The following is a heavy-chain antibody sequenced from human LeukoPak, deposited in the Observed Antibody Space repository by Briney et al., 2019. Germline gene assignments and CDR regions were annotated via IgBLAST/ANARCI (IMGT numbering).Heavy chain of an antibody. CDR2: IDISGST. CDR1: GDSISNYY. V-gene: IGHV4-4*07. CDR3: ARDLLADYGDYVLNWYFDL. Sequence: PSETLSLTCTVSGDSISNYYWSWIRQPAGKGLEWIGRIDISGSTNNNPSLKRRVSMSVDTSKNQFPLNLSSVTAADTAVYYCARDLLADYGDYVLNWYFDLWGRGTLVTVSS. D-gene: IGHD4-17*01. J-gene: IGHJ2*01.